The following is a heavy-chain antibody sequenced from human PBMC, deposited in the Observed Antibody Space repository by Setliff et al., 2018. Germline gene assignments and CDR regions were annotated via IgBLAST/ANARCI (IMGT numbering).Heavy chain of an antibody. Sequence: PSETLSLTCAVSGGSISSTNWWSWVRQPPGKGLEWIGYIHNGGSTNYNPSLESRVTISVDTSKNQFSLKLSSVTAADTAVYYCARDRFGRGHGSGGYDYWGQGTLVTVSS. CDR3: ARDRFGRGHGSGGYDY. CDR2: IHNGGST. J-gene: IGHJ4*02. CDR1: GGSISSTNW. V-gene: IGHV4-4*02. D-gene: IGHD3-10*01.